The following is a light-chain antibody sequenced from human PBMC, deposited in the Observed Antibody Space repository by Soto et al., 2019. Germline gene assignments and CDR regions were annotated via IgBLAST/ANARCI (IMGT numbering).Light chain of an antibody. Sequence: DIQMTQSPSSLSASVEDRVPITCRESQSISISLNWYQLKPGKAPNLLMYGASYLKSGVPTRFSGSGSGTDFTLTISSLQPEDFATYYCQQTYTTPEITFGQGTRLEIK. CDR3: QQTYTTPEIT. CDR2: GAS. J-gene: IGKJ5*01. CDR1: QSISIS. V-gene: IGKV1-39*01.